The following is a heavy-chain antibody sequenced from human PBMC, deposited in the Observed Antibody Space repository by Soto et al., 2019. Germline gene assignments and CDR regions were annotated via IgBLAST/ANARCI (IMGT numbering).Heavy chain of an antibody. CDR3: AKSASGYYKLIDY. J-gene: IGHJ4*02. CDR2: ISGSGTYT. CDR1: GFTFNNYA. V-gene: IGHV3-23*01. Sequence: LRLSCAASGFTFNNYAMSWVRQAPGKGLEWVSGISGSGTYTYFADSVRGRFTISRDNSKNTLFLQMSSLRAEDTAIYYCAKSASGYYKLIDYWGQGTLVTVSS. D-gene: IGHD5-12*01.